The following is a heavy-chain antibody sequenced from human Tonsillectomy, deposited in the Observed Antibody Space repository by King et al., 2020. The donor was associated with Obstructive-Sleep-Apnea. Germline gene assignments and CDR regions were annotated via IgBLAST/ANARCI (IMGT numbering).Heavy chain of an antibody. Sequence: LQLQESGPGLVKPSQTLSLTCTVSGGSISSGGYYLSWIREHPGKGLGWIGYIYYRGSTSYNPSLKSRVTISGETSKNQFSLKLSSVTAADQAVYYCAREFYEQWLVLRAFDIWGQGTMVTVSS. J-gene: IGHJ3*02. V-gene: IGHV4-31*03. CDR1: GGSISSGGYY. CDR3: AREFYEQWLVLRAFDI. CDR2: IYYRGST. D-gene: IGHD6-19*01.